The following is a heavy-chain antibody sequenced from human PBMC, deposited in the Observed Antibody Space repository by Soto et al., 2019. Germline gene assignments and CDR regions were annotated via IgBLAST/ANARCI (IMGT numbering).Heavy chain of an antibody. V-gene: IGHV1-69*06. Sequence: QVQLVQSGAEVKKPGSSVKVSCKASGGTFSSYAISWVRQAPGQGLEWKGGIIPIFGTANYAQKFQGRVTITADKSTSTAYMELSSLRSEDTAVYYCARGAYYDYVWGSYPGDYWGQGTLVPVSS. CDR3: ARGAYYDYVWGSYPGDY. CDR1: GGTFSSYA. D-gene: IGHD3-16*02. J-gene: IGHJ4*02. CDR2: IIPIFGTA.